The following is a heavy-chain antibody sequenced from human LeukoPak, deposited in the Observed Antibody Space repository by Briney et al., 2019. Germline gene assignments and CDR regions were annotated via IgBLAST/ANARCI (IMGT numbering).Heavy chain of an antibody. V-gene: IGHV3-21*01. CDR2: ISSGSSYT. Sequence: PGGSLRLSCAVSGLAFSSYTMNWVRQAPGKGLGWVSSISSGSSYTYYTDSVKGRFTMSRDNAKNSLYLQMNSLRVEDTAIYYCAKGGDSDFWSGYYGHFDYWGLGIVVTVSS. D-gene: IGHD3-3*01. CDR1: GLAFSSYT. J-gene: IGHJ4*02. CDR3: AKGGDSDFWSGYYGHFDY.